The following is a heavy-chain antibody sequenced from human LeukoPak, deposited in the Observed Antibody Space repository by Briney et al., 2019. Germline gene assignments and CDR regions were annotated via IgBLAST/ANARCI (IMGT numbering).Heavy chain of an antibody. CDR2: ISSNGGNT. J-gene: IGHJ4*02. D-gene: IGHD2-21*02. CDR1: GXTFSSYA. V-gene: IGHV3-64D*06. Sequence: GGSLRLSCSASGXTFSSYAMHWVRQAPGKGLEYVSAISSNGGNTYYADSVKGRFTISRDNSKNTLYLQMSSLRPEDTAVYYCVKGIVVVTARAFDYWGQGTLVTVSS. CDR3: VKGIVVVTARAFDY.